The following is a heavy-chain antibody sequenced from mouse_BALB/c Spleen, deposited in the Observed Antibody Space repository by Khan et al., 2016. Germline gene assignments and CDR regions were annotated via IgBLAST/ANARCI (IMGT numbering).Heavy chain of an antibody. CDR3: ARGGYGNYVLAY. V-gene: IGHV1-87*01. CDR2: IYPGDGDT. CDR1: GYTFTSYW. Sequence: QVQLQQPGAELTRPGASVKLSCKASGYTFTSYWMQWVKQRPGQGLQWIGTIYPGDGDTRYTQKFKGKATLTADKSSSTAYMQLRSLASEDSAVYYWARGGYGNYVLAYGGQGTLVTVSA. J-gene: IGHJ3*01. D-gene: IGHD2-1*01.